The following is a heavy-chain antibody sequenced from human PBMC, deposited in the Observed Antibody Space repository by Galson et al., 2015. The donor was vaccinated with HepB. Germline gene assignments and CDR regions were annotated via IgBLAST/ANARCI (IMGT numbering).Heavy chain of an antibody. J-gene: IGHJ2*01. D-gene: IGHD1-1*01. Sequence: SLRLSCAASGFTFSSYGMHWVRQAPGKGLEWVAVIWYDGSNKYYADSVKGRFTISRDNSKNTLYLQMNSLRAEDTAVYYCARDRVLRSRQRYFDLWGRGTLVTVSS. CDR3: ARDRVLRSRQRYFDL. CDR2: IWYDGSNK. V-gene: IGHV3-33*01. CDR1: GFTFSSYG.